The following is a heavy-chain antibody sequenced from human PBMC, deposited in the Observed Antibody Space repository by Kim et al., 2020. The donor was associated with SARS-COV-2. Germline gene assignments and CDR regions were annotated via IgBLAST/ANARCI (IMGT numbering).Heavy chain of an antibody. J-gene: IGHJ4*02. D-gene: IGHD3-10*01. CDR1: GGSISSSNW. V-gene: IGHV4-4*02. CDR2: IYHSGST. CDR3: ARGSTVLLWFGELTRQYYFDY. Sequence: SETLSLTCAVSGGSISSSNWWSWVRQPPGKGLEWIGEIYHSGSTNYNPSLKSRVTISVDKSKNQFSLKLSSVTAADTAVYYCARGSTVLLWFGELTRQYYFDYWGQGTLVTVSS.